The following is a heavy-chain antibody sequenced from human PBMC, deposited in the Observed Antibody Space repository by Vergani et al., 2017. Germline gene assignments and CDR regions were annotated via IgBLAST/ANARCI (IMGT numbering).Heavy chain of an antibody. D-gene: IGHD3-3*01. Sequence: EVQLVESGGGLVKPGGSLRLSCAASGFTFSTYSMNWVRQAPGKGLEWVSAISGCGGSTYYADSVKGRFTISRDNSKNTLYLQMNSLRAEDTAVYYCAKCDFWSGYPLYYFDYWGQGTLVTVSS. CDR1: GFTFSTYS. CDR3: AKCDFWSGYPLYYFDY. V-gene: IGHV3-23*04. J-gene: IGHJ4*02. CDR2: ISGCGGST.